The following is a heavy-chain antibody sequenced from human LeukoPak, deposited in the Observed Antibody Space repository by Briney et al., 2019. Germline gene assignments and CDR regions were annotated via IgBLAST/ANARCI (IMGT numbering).Heavy chain of an antibody. CDR1: GGSISSYY. CDR3: ARGPNSSSWYAY. D-gene: IGHD6-13*01. V-gene: IGHV4-59*08. J-gene: IGHJ4*02. CDR2: IYYSGST. Sequence: PSETLSLTCTVSGGSISSYYWSWIRQPPGKGLEWIGYIYYSGSTNYNPSLKSRVTISVDTSKNQFSLKLSSVTAADTAVYYCARGPNSSSWYAYWGQGTLVTVSS.